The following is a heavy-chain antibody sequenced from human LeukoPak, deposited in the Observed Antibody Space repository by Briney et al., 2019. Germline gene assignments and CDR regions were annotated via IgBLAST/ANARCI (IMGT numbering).Heavy chain of an antibody. Sequence: GGSLRLSCAASGFTFSSYEMSWVRQAPGKGLEWVSYISSSGSTIYYADSVKGRFTISRDNAKNSLYLQMNSLRAEDTAVYYCARSSHIAAFDYWGQGTLVTVSS. D-gene: IGHD6-13*01. J-gene: IGHJ4*02. V-gene: IGHV3-48*03. CDR2: ISSSGSTI. CDR1: GFTFSSYE. CDR3: ARSSHIAAFDY.